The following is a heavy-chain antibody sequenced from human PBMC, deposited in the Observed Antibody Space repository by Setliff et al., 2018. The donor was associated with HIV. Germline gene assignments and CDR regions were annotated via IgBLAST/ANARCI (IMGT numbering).Heavy chain of an antibody. CDR3: AKDQAFSSPYYFDY. V-gene: IGHV3-23*01. J-gene: IGHJ4*02. CDR1: GFPFDIYA. Sequence: GGSLRLSCTVSGFPFDIYAMSWVRQAPGKGLEWVSSISGSGGRTYYADSVKGRFTISRDNSKNTLYLQMNSLRAEDAALYYCAKDQAFSSPYYFDYWGQGTLVTVSS. D-gene: IGHD6-13*01. CDR2: ISGSGGRT.